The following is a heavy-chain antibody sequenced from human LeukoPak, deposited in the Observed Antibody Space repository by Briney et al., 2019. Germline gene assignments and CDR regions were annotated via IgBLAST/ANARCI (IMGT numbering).Heavy chain of an antibody. CDR2: ISSSGSTI. CDR3: ARVVGGEQWLVRPGYFDY. V-gene: IGHV3-48*03. Sequence: GGSLRLSCAASGFTFSSYEMNWVRQAPGKGLEWVSYISSSGSTIYYADSVKGRFTISRDNAKNSLYLQMNSLRAEDTAVYYCARVVGGEQWLVRPGYFDYWGQGTLVTVSS. D-gene: IGHD6-19*01. CDR1: GFTFSSYE. J-gene: IGHJ4*02.